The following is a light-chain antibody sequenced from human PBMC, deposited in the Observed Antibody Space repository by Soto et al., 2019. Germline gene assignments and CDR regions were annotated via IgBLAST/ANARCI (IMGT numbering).Light chain of an antibody. V-gene: IGKV3-20*01. CDR1: QSVSSSN. CDR3: QQYGTSPPYT. Sequence: EIVLTQSPGTLSLSPGERATLSCRASQSVSSSNLAWYQQKTGQAPRLLIYGTSSRATGIPDRFSGSGSVTDFSLTISRLEPEDFAVYYCQQYGTSPPYTFGQGTQLEMK. CDR2: GTS. J-gene: IGKJ2*01.